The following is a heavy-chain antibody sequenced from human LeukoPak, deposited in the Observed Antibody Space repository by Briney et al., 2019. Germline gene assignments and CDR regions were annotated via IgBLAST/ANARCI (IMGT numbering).Heavy chain of an antibody. D-gene: IGHD3-3*01. CDR3: ARVSLWSGYYPYYFDY. CDR2: IYYSGST. J-gene: IGHJ4*02. Sequence: SETLSLTCTVSGGPISSSSYYWGWIRQPPGKGLEWIGSIYYSGSTYYNPSLKSRVTISVGTSKNQFSLKLSSVTAADTAVYYCARVSLWSGYYPYYFDYWGQGTLVTVSS. CDR1: GGPISSSSYY. V-gene: IGHV4-39*01.